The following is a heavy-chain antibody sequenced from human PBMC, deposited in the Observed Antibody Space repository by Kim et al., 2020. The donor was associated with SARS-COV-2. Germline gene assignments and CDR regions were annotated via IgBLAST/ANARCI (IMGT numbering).Heavy chain of an antibody. Sequence: ASVKVSCKASGYTFTSYFMHWVRQAPGQGLEWMGIINTSDGITNYAQKFQGRVTMTRDTSTSTVNMELSSLRSEDTAVYYCTKYSGRNPFDYWGQGTLVTVSS. CDR3: TKYSGRNPFDY. J-gene: IGHJ4*02. CDR1: GYTFTSYF. V-gene: IGHV1-46*01. D-gene: IGHD1-26*01. CDR2: INTSDGIT.